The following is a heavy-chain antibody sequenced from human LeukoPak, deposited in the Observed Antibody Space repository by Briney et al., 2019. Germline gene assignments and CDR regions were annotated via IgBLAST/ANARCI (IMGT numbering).Heavy chain of an antibody. CDR1: GFTFSDYY. V-gene: IGHV3-11*01. CDR3: ARDRANFYSSSWFYAFDI. CDR2: ISSSGSTI. D-gene: IGHD6-13*01. Sequence: GGSLRLSCAASGFTFSDYYMSWIRQAPGKGLEWVSYISSSGSTIYYADSVKGRFTISRDNAKNSLYLQMNSLRAEDTAVYYCARDRANFYSSSWFYAFDIWGQGTMVTVSS. J-gene: IGHJ3*02.